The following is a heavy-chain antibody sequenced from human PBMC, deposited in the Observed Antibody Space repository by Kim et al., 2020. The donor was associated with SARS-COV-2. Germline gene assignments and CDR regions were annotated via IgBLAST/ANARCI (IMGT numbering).Heavy chain of an antibody. J-gene: IGHJ5*02. D-gene: IGHD3-10*01. Sequence: SETLSLTCAVYGGSFSGYYWSWIRQPPGKGLEWIGEINHSGSTNYNPSLKSRVTISVDTSKNQFSLKLSSVTAADTAVYYCARGARRRYGSGSYAWFDPWGQGSLVTVSS. CDR2: INHSGST. V-gene: IGHV4-34*01. CDR1: GGSFSGYY. CDR3: ARGARRRYGSGSYAWFDP.